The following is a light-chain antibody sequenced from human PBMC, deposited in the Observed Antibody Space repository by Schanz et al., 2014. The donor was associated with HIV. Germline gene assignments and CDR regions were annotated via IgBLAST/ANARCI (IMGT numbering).Light chain of an antibody. CDR2: DAS. Sequence: EIVLTQSPATLSLSPGERATLSCRASQSVASYLAWYQQKPGQPPRLLIYDASNRATGIPARFSGSGSGTDFTLTISSLQAEDVAVYYCQQYYNSPPTFGQGTKVEIK. V-gene: IGKV3-11*01. CDR1: QSVASY. J-gene: IGKJ1*01. CDR3: QQYYNSPPT.